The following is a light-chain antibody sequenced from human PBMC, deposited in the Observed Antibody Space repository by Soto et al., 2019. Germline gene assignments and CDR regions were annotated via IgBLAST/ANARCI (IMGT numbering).Light chain of an antibody. CDR1: QSVDRN. CDR3: QQYDSWPLT. J-gene: IGKJ4*01. CDR2: GAS. Sequence: EIVMTQSPGTLSVSTEEGATLSCRASQSVDRNLAWYQQKPGQAPRLLIYGASTRPTGIPDRFSGSGSGTEFSLTISSLQSEDFAVYCCQQYDSWPLTFGGGTKVEIK. V-gene: IGKV3D-15*01.